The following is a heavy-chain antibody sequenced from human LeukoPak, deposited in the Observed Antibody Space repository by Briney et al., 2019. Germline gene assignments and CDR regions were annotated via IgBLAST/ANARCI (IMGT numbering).Heavy chain of an antibody. J-gene: IGHJ4*02. Sequence: ASVKVSCKASGGTFCSYAISWVRQAPGQGLEWVGGIIPIFGTANYAQKFQGRVTITTDESTSTAYMELSSLRSEDTAVYYCARETPCGGDRYSSHWGQGTLVTVSS. V-gene: IGHV1-69*05. D-gene: IGHD2-21*02. CDR1: GGTFCSYA. CDR3: ARETPCGGDRYSSH. CDR2: IIPIFGTA.